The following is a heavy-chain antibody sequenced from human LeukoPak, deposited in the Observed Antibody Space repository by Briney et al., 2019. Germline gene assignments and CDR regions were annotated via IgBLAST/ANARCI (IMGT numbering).Heavy chain of an antibody. Sequence: PGGSLRLSCAASGFTFSSYGMNWVRQAPGKGLEWVSSISSSSSYIYYADSVKGRFTISRDNAKNSLYLQMNSLRAEDTAVYYCARDKVCSGCPDSIFSDYYYGMDVWGQGTTVTVSS. D-gene: IGHD6-19*01. CDR2: ISSSSSYI. CDR1: GFTFSSYG. J-gene: IGHJ6*02. V-gene: IGHV3-21*01. CDR3: ARDKVCSGCPDSIFSDYYYGMDV.